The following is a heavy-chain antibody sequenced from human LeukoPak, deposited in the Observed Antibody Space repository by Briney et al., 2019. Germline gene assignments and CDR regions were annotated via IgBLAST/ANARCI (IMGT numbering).Heavy chain of an antibody. D-gene: IGHD3-10*01. J-gene: IGHJ3*02. Sequence: ASVKISCKASGYTFTDYYIHWVRQAPGQGLEGMGSISPNSGGTNYAQKFQGRVTMTRDTSISTAYMELSSLRSDDTAVYYCARWITMVRGVIIRDAFDIWGQGTMVTVSS. CDR2: ISPNSGGT. V-gene: IGHV1-2*02. CDR3: ARWITMVRGVIIRDAFDI. CDR1: GYTFTDYY.